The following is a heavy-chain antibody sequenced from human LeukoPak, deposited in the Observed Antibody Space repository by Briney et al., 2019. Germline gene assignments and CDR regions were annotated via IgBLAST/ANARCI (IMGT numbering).Heavy chain of an antibody. J-gene: IGHJ4*02. Sequence: GGSLRLSCAASGFTFSDYYMSWIRQAPGKGLEWVSYISSSSSYTNYADSVKGRFTISRDNAKNSLYLQMNSLRAEDTAVYYCARAVIVGATRGHFDSWGQGILVTVSS. CDR3: ARAVIVGATRGHFDS. D-gene: IGHD1-26*01. CDR1: GFTFSDYY. V-gene: IGHV3-11*05. CDR2: ISSSSSYT.